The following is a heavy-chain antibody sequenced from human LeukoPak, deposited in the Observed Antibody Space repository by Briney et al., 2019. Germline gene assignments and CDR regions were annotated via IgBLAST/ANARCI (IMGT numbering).Heavy chain of an antibody. D-gene: IGHD2-2*01. CDR3: ARFYLHCSSTSCYGWFDP. Sequence: KPSETLSLTCAVYGGSFSGYYWSWIRQPPGKGLEWIGEINHSGSTNYNPSLKSRVTISVDTSKNQFSLKLSSVTAADTAVYYCARFYLHCSSTSCYGWFDPWGQGTLVTVSS. J-gene: IGHJ5*02. CDR2: INHSGST. V-gene: IGHV4-34*01. CDR1: GGSFSGYY.